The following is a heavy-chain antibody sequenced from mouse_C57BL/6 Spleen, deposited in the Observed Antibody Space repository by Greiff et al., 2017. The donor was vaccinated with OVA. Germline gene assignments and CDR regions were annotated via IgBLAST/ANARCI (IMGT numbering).Heavy chain of an antibody. CDR1: GYAFSSSW. V-gene: IGHV1-82*01. D-gene: IGHD4-1*01. Sequence: VKLVESGPELVKPGASVKLSCKASGYAFSSSWMHWVKQRPGQGLEWIGRIYPGGGDTNYNGKFKGKATLTADKSSSTAYMQLSSLTSEDSAVYFCARYLTQYWGQGTTLTVSS. CDR2: IYPGGGDT. J-gene: IGHJ2*01. CDR3: ARYLTQY.